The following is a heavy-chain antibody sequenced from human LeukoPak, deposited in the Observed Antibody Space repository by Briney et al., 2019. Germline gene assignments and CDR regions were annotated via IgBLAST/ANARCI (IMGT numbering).Heavy chain of an antibody. J-gene: IGHJ4*02. D-gene: IGHD3-16*01. Sequence: QPGGSLRLSCAVSDLTFSNYWIHCVRPAPGGGLVWGSRIDSDRRITSYEDYVQGRFSISRDNAKNTLYLQMNSLRVEDTAVYYCARGSGGLPSIWGQGTLVTVSS. CDR2: IDSDRRIT. CDR1: DLTFSNYW. CDR3: ARGSGGLPSI. V-gene: IGHV3-74*01.